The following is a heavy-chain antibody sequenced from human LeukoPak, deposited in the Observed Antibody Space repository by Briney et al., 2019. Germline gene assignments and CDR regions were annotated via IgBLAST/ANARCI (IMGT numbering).Heavy chain of an antibody. CDR3: ARDGGFWSGYYDDY. CDR1: GFTFSSYS. J-gene: IGHJ4*02. V-gene: IGHV3-48*01. D-gene: IGHD3-3*01. CDR2: ISSSSSTI. Sequence: PGGSLRLSCAASGFTFSSYSMNWVRQAAGKGLERVSYISSSSSTIYSADSVKGRFTISRDNAKNSLYLQMNSLRAEDTAVYYCARDGGFWSGYYDDYWGQGTLVTVSS.